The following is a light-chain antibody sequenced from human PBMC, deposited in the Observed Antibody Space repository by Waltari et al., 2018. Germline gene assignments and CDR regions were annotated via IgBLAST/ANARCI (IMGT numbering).Light chain of an antibody. CDR3: QRYKTYPIT. Sequence: DIQMTQSPSSLSTSVGDRVTITCRASQGISNRLAWFQQKPGMAPKSLIYAASRLQSRVPPSFSGSGSGTYFTLTISSLQPEDFSSYFCQRYKTYPITFGQGTRLEIK. CDR2: AAS. J-gene: IGKJ5*01. V-gene: IGKV1-16*01. CDR1: QGISNR.